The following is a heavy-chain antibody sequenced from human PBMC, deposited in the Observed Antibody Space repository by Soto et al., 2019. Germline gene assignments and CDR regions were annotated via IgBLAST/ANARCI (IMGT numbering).Heavy chain of an antibody. CDR2: IFSSGST. V-gene: IGHV4-31*03. Sequence: QVHLQESGPGLVKPSQTLSLTCTVSGVSISSSSCYWSWVRQHPGKGLEWIGYIFSSGSTSYNPSLKRRASLSLDTSKNQFSLNLSSVTAADTAMYYCAREDRNIYFDSWGQGTLVTVSS. D-gene: IGHD3-22*01. CDR1: GVSISSSSCY. J-gene: IGHJ4*02. CDR3: AREDRNIYFDS.